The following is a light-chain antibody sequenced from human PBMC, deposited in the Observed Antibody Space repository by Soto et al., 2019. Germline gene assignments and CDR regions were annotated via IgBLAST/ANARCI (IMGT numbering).Light chain of an antibody. Sequence: DMEMTQSPSSLSASVGDRVTITCRASQSISNYLNWYQHKPGKVPKLLIYAASSLQSGVPTRFSGSGSGTDFTLTIISLQTEDFAHYDCHQSYGTPLTFVGGTNMEI. CDR2: AAS. V-gene: IGKV1-39*01. CDR1: QSISNY. J-gene: IGKJ4*02. CDR3: HQSYGTPLT.